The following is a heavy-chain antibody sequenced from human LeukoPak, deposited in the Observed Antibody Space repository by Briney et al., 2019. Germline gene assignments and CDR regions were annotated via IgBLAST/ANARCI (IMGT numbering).Heavy chain of an antibody. CDR2: IYSGGST. CDR3: ARVIQLWLMLDY. V-gene: IGHV3-53*01. J-gene: IGHJ4*02. CDR1: GFSVTTNF. D-gene: IGHD5-18*01. Sequence: PGGSLRLSCAASGFSVTTNFMRWVRQAPGKGLEWVSVIYSGGSTYYADSVKGRFTISRDNSKNTLYLQMNSLRAEDTAVYYCARVIQLWLMLDYWGQGTLVTVSS.